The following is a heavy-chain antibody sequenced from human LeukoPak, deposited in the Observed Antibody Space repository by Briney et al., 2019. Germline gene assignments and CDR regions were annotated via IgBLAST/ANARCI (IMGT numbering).Heavy chain of an antibody. D-gene: IGHD7-27*01. Sequence: GGSLRLSCAASGFTFSSYAMSWVRQAPGKGLEWVSAISGSGGSTYYADSVKGRFTISRDNSKNTLYLQMNSLRAEDTAVYYCARDGGLGTTFDYWGQGTLVTVSS. CDR1: GFTFSSYA. CDR2: ISGSGGST. J-gene: IGHJ4*02. CDR3: ARDGGLGTTFDY. V-gene: IGHV3-23*01.